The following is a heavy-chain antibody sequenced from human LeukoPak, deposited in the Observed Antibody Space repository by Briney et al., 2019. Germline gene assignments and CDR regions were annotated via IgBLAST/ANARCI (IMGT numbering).Heavy chain of an antibody. CDR3: AKVVDYGDPLDAFDI. J-gene: IGHJ3*02. CDR2: ISGSGDTA. Sequence: GGSLRLSCAASGFTFSRYAMSWVRQAPGKGLEWVSTISGSGDTAHYADSVKGRFTISRDNSKNTLYLQMNSLRAEDTAVYYCAKVVDYGDPLDAFDIWGQGTMVTVSS. D-gene: IGHD4-17*01. V-gene: IGHV3-23*01. CDR1: GFTFSRYA.